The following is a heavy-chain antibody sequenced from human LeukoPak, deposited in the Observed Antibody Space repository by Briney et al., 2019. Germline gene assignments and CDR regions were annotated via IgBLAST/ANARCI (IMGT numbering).Heavy chain of an antibody. CDR1: GGSISSYY. Sequence: SETLSLTCAVSGGSISSYYWSWIRQPAGKGLEWIGRIYTSGSTNYNPSLKSRVTMSVDTSKNQFSLKLSSVTAADTAVYYCARDAGITIFGVVIPEGFDPWGQGTLVTVSS. D-gene: IGHD3-3*01. CDR2: IYTSGST. CDR3: ARDAGITIFGVVIPEGFDP. J-gene: IGHJ5*02. V-gene: IGHV4-4*07.